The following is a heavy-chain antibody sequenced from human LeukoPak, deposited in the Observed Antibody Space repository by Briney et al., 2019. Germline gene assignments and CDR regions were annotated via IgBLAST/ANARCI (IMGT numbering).Heavy chain of an antibody. CDR1: GFTFSNYA. CDR2: ISASGGTT. V-gene: IGHV3-23*01. D-gene: IGHD4-11*01. CDR3: AKVKYDYGNPVGWFDP. J-gene: IGHJ5*02. Sequence: GGSLRLSCAASGFTFSNYAMAWVRQAPVKGLEWVSGISASGGTTYYADSVKGRFTISRDNSRNTLYLQMNSLRAEDTAVYYCAKVKYDYGNPVGWFDPWGQGSLVTVSS.